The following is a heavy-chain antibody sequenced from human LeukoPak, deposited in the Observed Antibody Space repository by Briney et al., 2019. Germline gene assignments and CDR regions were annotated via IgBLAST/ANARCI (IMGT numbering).Heavy chain of an antibody. CDR1: GYTFTGYY. CDR3: ARDIASGDLANLAY. Sequence: ASVKVSCKASGYTFTGYYMHWVRQAPGQGLEWMGEIIPIFGTANYAQEFQGRVTITADESTSTAYMELSSLRSEDTAVYYCARDIASGDLANLAYWGQGTLVTVSS. CDR2: IIPIFGTA. V-gene: IGHV1-69*13. J-gene: IGHJ4*02. D-gene: IGHD3-16*01.